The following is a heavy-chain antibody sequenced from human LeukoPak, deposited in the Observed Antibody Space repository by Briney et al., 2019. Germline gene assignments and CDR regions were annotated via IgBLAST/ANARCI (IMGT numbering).Heavy chain of an antibody. CDR3: TTDRYYDNSELQFQH. CDR1: GFTFSSYA. CDR2: ISGSGGST. Sequence: GGSLRLSCAASGFTFSSYAMSWVRQAPGKGLEWASAISGSGGSTYYADSVKGRFTISRDNSKNTLYLQMDSLKIEDTAVYYCTTDRYYDNSELQFQHWGQGTLVTVSS. V-gene: IGHV3-23*01. J-gene: IGHJ1*01. D-gene: IGHD3-22*01.